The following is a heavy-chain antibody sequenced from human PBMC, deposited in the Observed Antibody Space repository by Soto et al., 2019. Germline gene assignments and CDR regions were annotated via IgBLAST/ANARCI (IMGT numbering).Heavy chain of an antibody. Sequence: QAQLVQSGAEVKKPGASVKVSCKTSGYSFTSYAISWVRQAPGQGLEWMGWISPYNGNTNYAQNLQGRVTMTTDTSTSTASMELRSLRSDDTAVCYCARDGIAASGTMDYYNYYGLDVWGQGTTVTVSS. D-gene: IGHD6-13*01. J-gene: IGHJ6*01. CDR3: ARDGIAASGTMDYYNYYGLDV. CDR2: ISPYNGNT. CDR1: GYSFTSYA. V-gene: IGHV1-18*01.